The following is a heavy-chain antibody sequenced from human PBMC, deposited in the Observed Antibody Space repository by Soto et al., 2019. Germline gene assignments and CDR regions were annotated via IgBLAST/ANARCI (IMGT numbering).Heavy chain of an antibody. CDR3: ARRLDDRWYFDL. V-gene: IGHV4-39*01. CDR1: GGSISSSSYY. D-gene: IGHD3-9*01. Sequence: QLQLQESGPGLVKPSETLSLTCTVSGGSISSSSYYWGWIRQPPGKGLEWIGSIYYSGSTYYNPSLKRRVTISVDTSKNQFALKLSSVTAADTAVYYCARRLDDRWYFDLWGRGTLVTVSS. CDR2: IYYSGST. J-gene: IGHJ2*01.